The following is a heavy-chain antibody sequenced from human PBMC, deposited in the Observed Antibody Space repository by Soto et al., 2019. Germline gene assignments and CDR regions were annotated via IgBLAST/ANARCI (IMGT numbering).Heavy chain of an antibody. J-gene: IGHJ4*02. CDR3: ARPRIAVAGTLGSFDY. V-gene: IGHV3-30-3*01. D-gene: IGHD6-19*01. Sequence: QVQLVESGGGVVQPGRSLRLSCAASGFTFSSYAMPWVRQAPGKGLEWVAVISYDGSNKYYADSVKGRFTISRDNSKNTLYLQMNSLRAEDTAVYYCARPRIAVAGTLGSFDYWGQGTLVTVSS. CDR1: GFTFSSYA. CDR2: ISYDGSNK.